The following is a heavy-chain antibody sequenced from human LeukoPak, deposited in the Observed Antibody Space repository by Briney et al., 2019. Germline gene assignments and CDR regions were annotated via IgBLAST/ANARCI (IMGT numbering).Heavy chain of an antibody. J-gene: IGHJ4*02. CDR2: IYPGDSDT. Sequence: GESLKISCKGSGYSFTSYWIGWVRKMPGKGLEWMGIIYPGDSDTRYSPSFQGQVTISADKSISTAYLQWSSLRAEDTAIYYCARTPSGSGNFFDYWGQGTLVTVSS. V-gene: IGHV5-51*01. CDR1: GYSFTSYW. CDR3: ARTPSGSGNFFDY. D-gene: IGHD3-10*01.